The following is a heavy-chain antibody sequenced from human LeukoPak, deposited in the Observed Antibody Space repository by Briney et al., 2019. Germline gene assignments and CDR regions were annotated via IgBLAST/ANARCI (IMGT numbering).Heavy chain of an antibody. Sequence: PSETLSLTCAVYGGSFSGYYWSWIRQPPGKGLEWIGEINHSGSTNYNPSLKSRVTISVDTSKNQFSLKLSSVTAADTAVYYCARARYYDILTGYYPVPYYYYGMDVWGQGTTVTVSS. J-gene: IGHJ6*02. D-gene: IGHD3-9*01. CDR3: ARARYYDILTGYYPVPYYYYGMDV. CDR2: INHSGST. CDR1: GGSFSGYY. V-gene: IGHV4-34*01.